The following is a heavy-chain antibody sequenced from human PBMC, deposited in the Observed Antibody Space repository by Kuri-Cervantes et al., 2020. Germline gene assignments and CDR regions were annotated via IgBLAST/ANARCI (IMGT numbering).Heavy chain of an antibody. J-gene: IGHJ6*03. CDR1: GFTFSAYA. CDR2: ISSSSSYI. V-gene: IGHV3-21*01. CDR3: ARRRVVRGVESSYYYMGV. D-gene: IGHD3-10*01. Sequence: GESLKISCAASGFTFSAYAMRWVRQAPGMGLQWVSSISSSSSYIYYADSVKGRFTISRDNAKNSLYLQMNSLRVEDTAVYYCARRRVVRGVESSYYYMGVWGKGTTVTVSS.